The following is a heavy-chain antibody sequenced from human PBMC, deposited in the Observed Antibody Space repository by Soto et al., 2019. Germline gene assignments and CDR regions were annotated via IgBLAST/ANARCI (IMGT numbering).Heavy chain of an antibody. CDR3: ARRVVSARYARVGSDNWFDP. J-gene: IGHJ5*02. CDR1: GGSISSGGYS. D-gene: IGHD2-21*02. Sequence: PSETLSLTCAVSGGSISSGGYSWSWIRQPPGKGLEWIGYMYHSGSTYYNPSLKSRVTISIDTSKTQFSLRLSSVTAADTAVYYCARRVVSARYARVGSDNWFDPWGQGTLVTVSS. CDR2: MYHSGST. V-gene: IGHV4-30-2*02.